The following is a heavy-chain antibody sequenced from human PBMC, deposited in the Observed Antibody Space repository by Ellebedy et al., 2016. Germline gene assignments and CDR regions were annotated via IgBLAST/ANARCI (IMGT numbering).Heavy chain of an antibody. J-gene: IGHJ3*02. V-gene: IGHV1-8*01. D-gene: IGHD3-10*01. CDR1: GYTFTSYD. CDR2: MNPNSGNT. Sequence: ASVKVSXXASGYTFTSYDINWVRQATGQGLEWMGWMNPNSGNTGYAQKFQGRVTMTRNTSISTAYMELSSLRSEDTAVYYCASSRFGEDAFDIWGQGTMVTVSS. CDR3: ASSRFGEDAFDI.